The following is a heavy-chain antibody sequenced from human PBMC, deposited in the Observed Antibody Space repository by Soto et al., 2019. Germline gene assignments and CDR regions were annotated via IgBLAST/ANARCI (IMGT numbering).Heavy chain of an antibody. CDR2: ISYDGSNK. V-gene: IGHV3-30*18. Sequence: QVQLVESGGGVVQPGRSLRLSCAASGFTFSSYGMHWVRQAPGKGLEWVAVISYDGSNKYYADSVKGRFTISRDNSKNTLYLQMNSLRAEDTGVYYCAKSSYKYYYGSGSTDYWGQGTLVTVSS. J-gene: IGHJ4*02. D-gene: IGHD3-10*01. CDR3: AKSSYKYYYGSGSTDY. CDR1: GFTFSSYG.